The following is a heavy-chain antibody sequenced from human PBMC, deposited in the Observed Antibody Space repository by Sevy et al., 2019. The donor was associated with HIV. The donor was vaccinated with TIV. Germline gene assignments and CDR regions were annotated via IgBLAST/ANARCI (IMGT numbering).Heavy chain of an antibody. CDR2: TYPGDSDT. CDR3: ARLIYYGSGSYYPLDY. Sequence: GESLKISCKGSGYSFTSYWIGWVRQMPGKGLEWMGITYPGDSDTRYSPSFQGQVTISADKSISTAYLQWSSLKASDTAMYYCARLIYYGSGSYYPLDYWGQGTLVTVSS. D-gene: IGHD3-10*01. CDR1: GYSFTSYW. J-gene: IGHJ4*02. V-gene: IGHV5-51*01.